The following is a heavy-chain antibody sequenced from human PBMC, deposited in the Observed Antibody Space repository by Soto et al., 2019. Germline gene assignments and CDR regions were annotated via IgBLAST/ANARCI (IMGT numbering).Heavy chain of an antibody. D-gene: IGHD1-26*01. J-gene: IGHJ4*02. CDR1: RYNFTAYA. Sequence: QVQLVQSGAEVRKPGASVKVSCKGSRYNFTAYAMHWVRQAPAQGLEWMGWINPGNGKTKYSQSFQTRITIYGDTSASTVYMELSSLRSEDTAIYYCARVRTGVGWDYWGQGTLVTVSS. CDR3: ARVRTGVGWDY. CDR2: INPGNGKT. V-gene: IGHV1-3*01.